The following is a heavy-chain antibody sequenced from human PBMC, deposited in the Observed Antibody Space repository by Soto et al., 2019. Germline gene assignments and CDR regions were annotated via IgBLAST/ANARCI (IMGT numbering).Heavy chain of an antibody. J-gene: IGHJ6*02. CDR3: AKEQPGIAAAVRYYYGMDV. CDR2: VTGSGGST. D-gene: IGHD6-13*01. CDR1: GFTFSSYA. V-gene: IGHV3-23*01. Sequence: GGSLRLSCAASGFTFSSYAMSWVRQAPGKGLEWVSAVTGSGGSTYYADSVKGRFTISRDNSKNTLYLQMNSLRAEDTAVYYCAKEQPGIAAAVRYYYGMDVWGQGTTVTVSS.